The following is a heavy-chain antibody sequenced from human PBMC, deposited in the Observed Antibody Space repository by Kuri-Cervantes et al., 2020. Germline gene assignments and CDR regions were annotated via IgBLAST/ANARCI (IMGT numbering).Heavy chain of an antibody. Sequence: TCAASGFTFDDYAMHWVRQAPGKGLEWVSGISWNSGSIGYADSVKGRFTISRDNAKNSLYLQMNSLRAEDTAVYYCARGRPGYSSGWYYFDYWGQGTLVTVSS. CDR1: GFTFDDYA. CDR2: ISWNSGSI. CDR3: ARGRPGYSSGWYYFDY. D-gene: IGHD6-19*01. V-gene: IGHV3-9*01. J-gene: IGHJ4*02.